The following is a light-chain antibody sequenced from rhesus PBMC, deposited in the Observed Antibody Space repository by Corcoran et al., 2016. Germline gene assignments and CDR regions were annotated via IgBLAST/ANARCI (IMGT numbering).Light chain of an antibody. CDR1: TGAVTSDNF. Sequence: QPVVTQEPSMTVSPGGTVTLTCGPATGAVTSDNFPNWFQQNPGQVPKRLIFNTDKKPSWPPARFSGSLAGGKAALTLSGAQPEDEADYYCFLFYDGLHIFGGGTRLTVL. V-gene: IGLV7-80*01. CDR2: NTD. CDR3: FLFYDGLHI. J-gene: IGLJ1*01.